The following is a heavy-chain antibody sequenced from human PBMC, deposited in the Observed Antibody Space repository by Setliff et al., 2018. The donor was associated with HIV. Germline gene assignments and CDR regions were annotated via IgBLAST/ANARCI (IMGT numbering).Heavy chain of an antibody. J-gene: IGHJ3*02. CDR2: FDPEDGEI. Sequence: ASVMVSCKVSGYTLTELSRHWVRQTPGKGLEWMGGFDPEDGEIIYVKKFHGRVTMTEDTSTDTAYMELSSLQSEDTAVYFCATRSYYYDSSGYSSRGAFDIWGQGTMVTVSS. D-gene: IGHD3-22*01. CDR1: GYTLTELS. V-gene: IGHV1-24*01. CDR3: ATRSYYYDSSGYSSRGAFDI.